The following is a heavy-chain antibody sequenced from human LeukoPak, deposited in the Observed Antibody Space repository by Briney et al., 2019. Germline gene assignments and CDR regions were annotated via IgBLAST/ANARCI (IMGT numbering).Heavy chain of an antibody. V-gene: IGHV4-39*07. CDR2: IYYSGST. J-gene: IGHJ6*03. CDR3: ASCKHYYYYYMDV. CDR1: GGSISSSNYY. Sequence: SETLSLTCTVSGGSISSSNYYWGWIRQPPGKGLEGIGSIYYSGSTYYNPSLKSRVTISVDTSKNQFSLKLSSVTAADTAVYYCASCKHYYYYYMDVWGKGTTVTVSS. D-gene: IGHD2/OR15-2a*01.